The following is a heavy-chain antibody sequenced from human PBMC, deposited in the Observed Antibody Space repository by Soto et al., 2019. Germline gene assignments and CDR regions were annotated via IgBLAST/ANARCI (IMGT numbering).Heavy chain of an antibody. Sequence: PGGSLRLSCAASGFTFSSYEMNWVRQAPGKGLEWVSYISSSGSTIYYADSVKGRFTISRDNAKNSLYLQMNSLRAEDTAIYYCARGAVTPYYWGQGTLVTVSS. CDR2: ISSSGSTI. V-gene: IGHV3-48*03. CDR3: ARGAVTPYY. J-gene: IGHJ4*02. D-gene: IGHD4-17*01. CDR1: GFTFSSYE.